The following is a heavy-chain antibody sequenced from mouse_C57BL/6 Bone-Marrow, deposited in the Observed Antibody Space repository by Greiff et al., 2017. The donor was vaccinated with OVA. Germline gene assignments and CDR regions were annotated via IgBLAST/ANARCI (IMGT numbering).Heavy chain of an antibody. Sequence: QVQLQQPGAELVMPGASVKLSCKASGYTFTSYWMHWVKQRHGQGLEWIGEIDPSDSYTNYNQKFKGKSTLTVDKSSSTAYMQLSSLTSEDSAVYYCARDGYDAMDYWGQGTSVTVAS. V-gene: IGHV1-69*01. CDR1: GYTFTSYW. D-gene: IGHD2-3*01. CDR2: IDPSDSYT. J-gene: IGHJ4*01. CDR3: ARDGYDAMDY.